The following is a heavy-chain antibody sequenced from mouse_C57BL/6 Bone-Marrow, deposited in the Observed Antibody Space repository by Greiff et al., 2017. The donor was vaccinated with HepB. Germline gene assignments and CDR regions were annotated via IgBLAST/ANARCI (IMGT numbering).Heavy chain of an antibody. J-gene: IGHJ2*01. Sequence: QVQLQQPGAELVKPGASVKMSCKASGYTFTSYWITWVKQRPGQGLEWIGDIYPGSGSTNYNEKFKSKATLTVDTSSSTAYMQLSSLTSEDSAVYYCAKTTVVAKGAQDWGQGTTLTVSS. D-gene: IGHD1-1*01. CDR1: GYTFTSYW. CDR2: IYPGSGST. V-gene: IGHV1-55*01. CDR3: AKTTVVAKGAQD.